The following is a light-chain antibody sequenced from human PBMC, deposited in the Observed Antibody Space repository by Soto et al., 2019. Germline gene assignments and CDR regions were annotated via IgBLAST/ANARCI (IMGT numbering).Light chain of an antibody. Sequence: ETVMTQSPAALSVSPGKKITLSCRASQSVSRNLAWYQQRPGQTPRLVIYGASTRATGIPVRFTASGSGTEFTLTISSLQSEDFAVYYCQQYHNWPLTFGGGTKVEIK. CDR2: GAS. J-gene: IGKJ4*01. CDR1: QSVSRN. CDR3: QQYHNWPLT. V-gene: IGKV3-15*01.